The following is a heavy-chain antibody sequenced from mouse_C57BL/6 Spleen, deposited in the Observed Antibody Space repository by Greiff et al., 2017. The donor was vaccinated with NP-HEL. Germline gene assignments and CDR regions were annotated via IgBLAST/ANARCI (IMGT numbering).Heavy chain of an antibody. D-gene: IGHD6-2*01. Sequence: EVQLQQSGPELVKPGASVKISCKASGYTFTDYYMNWVKQSHGKSLEWIGDINPNNGGTSYNQKYKGKATLTVDKCSSTAYMELRSLTSEDSAVYYWAREGSLAMDYWGQGTSVTVSS. CDR1: GYTFTDYY. CDR3: AREGSLAMDY. V-gene: IGHV1-26*01. CDR2: INPNNGGT. J-gene: IGHJ4*01.